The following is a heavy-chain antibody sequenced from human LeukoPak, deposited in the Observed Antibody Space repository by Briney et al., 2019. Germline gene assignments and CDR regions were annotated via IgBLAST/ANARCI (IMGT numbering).Heavy chain of an antibody. Sequence: SETLSLTCTVSGGSIGSSSYYWGWIRQPPGKGLEWIGSIYYSESTYYNPSLKSRVTISVDTSKNQFSLKLSSVTAADTAVYYCARGYYDSSGYFNTYYFDYWGQGTLVTVSS. V-gene: IGHV4-39*07. CDR1: GGSIGSSSYY. J-gene: IGHJ4*02. CDR2: IYYSEST. D-gene: IGHD3-22*01. CDR3: ARGYYDSSGYFNTYYFDY.